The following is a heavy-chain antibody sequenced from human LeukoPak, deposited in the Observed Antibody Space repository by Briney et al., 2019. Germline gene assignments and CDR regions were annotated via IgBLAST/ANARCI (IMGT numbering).Heavy chain of an antibody. CDR3: ARDLYSQF. V-gene: IGHV3-74*01. CDR2: TNKEGTGT. D-gene: IGHD2-21*01. Sequence: GGSLRLSCAASGFTFSDYWMHWVRQAPGKGLMWVSRTNKEGTGTTYADSVRGRFTISRDNAKNSLYLQMNSLRAEDTAVYYCARDLYSQFWGQGTLVTVSS. J-gene: IGHJ4*02. CDR1: GFTFSDYW.